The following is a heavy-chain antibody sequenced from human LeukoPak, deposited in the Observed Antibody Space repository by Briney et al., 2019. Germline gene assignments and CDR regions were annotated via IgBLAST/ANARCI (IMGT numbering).Heavy chain of an antibody. CDR1: GFTFNDYA. CDR2: IRDDGSDT. CDR3: AKSDGHGTGYGFHI. J-gene: IGHJ3*02. D-gene: IGHD6-19*01. V-gene: IGHV3-30*02. Sequence: PGGSLRLSCAASGFTFNDYAMCWVRQSPGRGLEWVALIRDDGSDTYHADSVKGRFTISRDNSKNTVFLRMNSLRGEDSAIYYCAKSDGHGTGYGFHIWGQGTMVTVSS.